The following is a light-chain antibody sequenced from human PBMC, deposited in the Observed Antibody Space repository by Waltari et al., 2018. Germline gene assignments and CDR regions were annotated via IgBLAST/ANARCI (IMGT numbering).Light chain of an antibody. CDR3: QQYYDSPLT. V-gene: IGKV4-1*01. CDR1: EGVLFSSRNKNH. Sequence: DIVMTQSPDSLTVSLGERATINCKSSEGVLFSSRNKNHLAWYQQKPGHPPKLLLYWASTRESGVPDRFSGSGSGTDFTLTISSLQAEDVAIYYCQQYYDSPLTFGGGTKVEIK. CDR2: WAS. J-gene: IGKJ4*01.